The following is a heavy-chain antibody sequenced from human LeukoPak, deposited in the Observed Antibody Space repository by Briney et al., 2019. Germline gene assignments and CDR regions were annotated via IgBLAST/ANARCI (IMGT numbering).Heavy chain of an antibody. CDR2: ISNDGSRK. Sequence: GGSLRLSCAASGFTFSRHGMRGVRQAPGKGLEWVAIISNDGSRKYYAHSVEGRFTISRDNSKNTLYLQMDSVRAEDTAVYYCARDRAWNYFDYWGQGTLVTVSS. CDR3: ARDRAWNYFDY. V-gene: IGHV3-30*03. CDR1: GFTFSRHG. D-gene: IGHD3-3*01. J-gene: IGHJ4*02.